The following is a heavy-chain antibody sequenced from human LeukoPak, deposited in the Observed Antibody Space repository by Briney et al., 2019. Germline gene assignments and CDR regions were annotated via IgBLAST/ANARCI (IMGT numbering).Heavy chain of an antibody. J-gene: IGHJ4*02. Sequence: GGSLRLSCAASVFTFSSYAMSWVRQAPGKGLEWVSAISGSGGSTYYADSVKGRFTISRDNSKNTLYLQMNSLRAEDTAVYYCAKDLSWGEYGSGSYYDYWGQGTLVTVSS. V-gene: IGHV3-23*01. CDR1: VFTFSSYA. CDR2: ISGSGGST. D-gene: IGHD3-10*01. CDR3: AKDLSWGEYGSGSYYDY.